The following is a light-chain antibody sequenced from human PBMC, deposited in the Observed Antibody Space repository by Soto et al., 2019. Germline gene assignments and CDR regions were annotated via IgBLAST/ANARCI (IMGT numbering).Light chain of an antibody. CDR3: SSYAGTNNFV. V-gene: IGLV2-8*01. J-gene: IGLJ1*01. CDR2: EVT. CDR1: SSDVGGYNY. Sequence: QSALTQPPSASGSPGQSVTISCTGTSSDVGGYNYVSWYQHHPGKVPKLMIYEVTKRPSGVPDRFSGSKSGNTASLTVSGLQAEDEADYYCSSYAGTNNFVFGTGTKLTVL.